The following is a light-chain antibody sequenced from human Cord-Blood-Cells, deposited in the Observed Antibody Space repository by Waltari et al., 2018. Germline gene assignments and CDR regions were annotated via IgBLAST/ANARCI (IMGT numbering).Light chain of an antibody. Sequence: QSALTQPRSVSGSPGQSVTISCTGPSSDVGGYNYVSWYQQHPGKATKRMIYDVSKRPSGVPDRFSGSKSGNTASLTISVLQAEDEADYYCCSYAGSYTGVFGGGTKLTVL. CDR3: CSYAGSYTGV. V-gene: IGLV2-11*01. CDR1: SSDVGGYNY. J-gene: IGLJ2*01. CDR2: DVS.